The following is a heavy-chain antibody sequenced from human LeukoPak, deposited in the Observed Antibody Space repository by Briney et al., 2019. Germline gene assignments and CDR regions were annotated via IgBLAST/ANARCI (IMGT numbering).Heavy chain of an antibody. D-gene: IGHD3-10*01. CDR3: AKAGFGESADY. V-gene: IGHV3-23*01. Sequence: GGSLRLSCAASGFTLSSYAMSWVRQAPGKGLEWVSAISGSGGSTYYADSVKGRFTISRDNSKNTLYLQMNGLRAEDTAVYYCAKAGFGESADYWGQGTLVTVSS. J-gene: IGHJ4*02. CDR2: ISGSGGST. CDR1: GFTLSSYA.